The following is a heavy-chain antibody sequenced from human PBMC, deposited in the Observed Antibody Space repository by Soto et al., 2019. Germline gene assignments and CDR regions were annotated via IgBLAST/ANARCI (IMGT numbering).Heavy chain of an antibody. V-gene: IGHV4-34*01. J-gene: IGHJ6*02. CDR1: GGSFSGYY. CDR2: INHSGST. CDR3: ARAPRFTIFGVVIINYGMDV. Sequence: SETLSLTCAVYGGSFSGYYWSWIRQPPGKGLEWIGEINHSGSTNYNPSLKSRVTISVDTSKNQFSLKLSSVTAADTAVYYCARAPRFTIFGVVIINYGMDVWGQGTTVTVSS. D-gene: IGHD3-3*01.